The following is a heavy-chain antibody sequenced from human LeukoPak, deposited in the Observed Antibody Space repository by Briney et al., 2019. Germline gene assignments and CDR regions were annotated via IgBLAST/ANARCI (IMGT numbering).Heavy chain of an antibody. V-gene: IGHV4-34*01. CDR2: INHSGSI. D-gene: IGHD3-22*01. Sequence: SETLSLTCAVYGGSFSGYYWSWIRQPPGKGLEWIGEINHSGSINYNPSLKSRVTISGDTSKNQFSLRLSSVTAADTAVYYCARASYSYDINGWVPFDYWGQGTLVTVSS. CDR3: ARASYSYDINGWVPFDY. J-gene: IGHJ4*02. CDR1: GGSFSGYY.